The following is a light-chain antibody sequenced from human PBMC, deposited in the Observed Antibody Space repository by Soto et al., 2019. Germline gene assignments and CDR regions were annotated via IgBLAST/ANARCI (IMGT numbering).Light chain of an antibody. CDR2: GAS. J-gene: IGKJ3*01. V-gene: IGKV1-9*01. CDR1: QGIRSY. CDR3: QQLNSFPFT. Sequence: DIQLTQSPSFLSASIGDRVTITCRASQGIRSYLAWYQQKPGQAPKLLIYGASTLQSGVPSRCSGSGSWTESPLTIRSLQPDDSATYYCQQLNSFPFTFGPGTKVDIK.